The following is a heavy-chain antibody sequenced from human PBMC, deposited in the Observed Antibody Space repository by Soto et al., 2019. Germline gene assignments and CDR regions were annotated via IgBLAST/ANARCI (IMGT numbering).Heavy chain of an antibody. D-gene: IGHD4-4*01. V-gene: IGHV4-59*12. CDR3: ARDGYSRYAFDI. CDR2: IYYSGST. J-gene: IGHJ3*02. CDR1: SADTRSYY. Sequence: SVTISLDCSSTSADTRSYYWSWIRQPPGKGLEWIGYIYYSGSTNYNPSLKSRVSISVDTSKIQFSLKLSSVTAADTAVYYCARDGYSRYAFDIWGQGTMVT.